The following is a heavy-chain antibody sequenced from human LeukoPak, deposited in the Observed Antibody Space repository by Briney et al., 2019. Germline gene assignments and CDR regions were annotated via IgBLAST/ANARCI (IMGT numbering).Heavy chain of an antibody. CDR1: GGSFSGHY. CDR3: ARNYGSGSYYRY. J-gene: IGHJ4*02. CDR2: INRGGDT. D-gene: IGHD3-10*01. Sequence: PSETLSLTCSVYGGSFSGHYWSWIPQPPGQGLEWIGEINRGGDTDYSPSLKSRVTISLDTSKHQFSLELSSVTAADTAVYYCARNYGSGSYYRYWGQGTLVTVSS. V-gene: IGHV4-34*01.